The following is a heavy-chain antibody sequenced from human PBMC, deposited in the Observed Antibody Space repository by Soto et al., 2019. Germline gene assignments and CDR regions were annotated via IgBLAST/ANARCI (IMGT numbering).Heavy chain of an antibody. CDR3: AIGSSTTGAFDI. CDR1: GGSVSSGSYY. J-gene: IGHJ3*02. CDR2: IYYSGST. D-gene: IGHD1-1*01. Sequence: SGTLSLTCTVSGGSVSSGSYYWSWIRQPPGKGLEWIGYIYYSGSTNYNPSLKSRVTISVDTSKNQFSLKLSSVTAEDTAVYYSAIGSSTTGAFDIWGKGTMVTVSS. V-gene: IGHV4-61*01.